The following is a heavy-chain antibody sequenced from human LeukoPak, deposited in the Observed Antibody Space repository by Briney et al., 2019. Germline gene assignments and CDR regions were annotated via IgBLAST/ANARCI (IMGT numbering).Heavy chain of an antibody. CDR2: INSDGSST. CDR3: ARGGSYLSAFDI. D-gene: IGHD1-26*01. CDR1: GLTFSSYW. V-gene: IGHV3-74*01. Sequence: HAGGSLRLSCAASGLTFSSYWMHWVRQAPGKGLVWVSRINSDGSSTTYADSVKGRFTISRDNSKNTLYLQMNSLRAEDTAVYYCARGGSYLSAFDIWGQGTMVTVSS. J-gene: IGHJ3*02.